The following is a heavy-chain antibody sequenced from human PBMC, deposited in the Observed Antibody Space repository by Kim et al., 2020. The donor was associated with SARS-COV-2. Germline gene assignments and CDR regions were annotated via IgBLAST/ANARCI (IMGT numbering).Heavy chain of an antibody. CDR1: GGSFSGYY. CDR2: INHSGST. CDR3: ARGSPAATFYPYYYGMYV. V-gene: IGHV4-34*01. J-gene: IGHJ6*01. D-gene: IGHD6-25*01. Sequence: SETLSLTCAVYGGSFSGYYWSWIRQPPGKGLEWIGEINHSGSTNYNPSLKSRVTISVDTSKNQFSLKLSSVTAADTAVYYCARGSPAATFYPYYYGMYV.